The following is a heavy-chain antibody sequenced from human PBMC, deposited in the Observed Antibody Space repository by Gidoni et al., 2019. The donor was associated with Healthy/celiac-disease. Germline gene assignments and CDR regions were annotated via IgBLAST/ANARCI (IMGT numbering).Heavy chain of an antibody. J-gene: IGHJ3*02. V-gene: IGHV3-30-3*01. Sequence: QVQLVESGGGVVQPGRSLRLSCAASGFTFRSYAMHWVRQAPGKGLEWVAVISYDGSNKYYADSVKGRFTISRDNSKNTLYLQMNSLRAEDTAVYYCARGASSSWYLDAFDIWGQGTMVTVSS. CDR1: GFTFRSYA. CDR3: ARGASSSWYLDAFDI. D-gene: IGHD6-13*01. CDR2: ISYDGSNK.